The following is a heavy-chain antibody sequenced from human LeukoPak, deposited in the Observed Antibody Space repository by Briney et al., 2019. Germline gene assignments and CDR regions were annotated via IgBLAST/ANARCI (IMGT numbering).Heavy chain of an antibody. V-gene: IGHV4-39*02. J-gene: IGHJ3*02. CDR2: IYYSGST. D-gene: IGHD4-17*01. CDR3: ARDPIDYGDYRAFDI. Sequence: SETLSLTCTVSGGSISSSSYYWGWIRQPPGKGLEWIGSIYYSGSTYYNPSLKSRVTISVDTSKNQFSLKLSSVTAADTAVYYCARDPIDYGDYRAFDIWGQGTMVTVSS. CDR1: GGSISSSSYY.